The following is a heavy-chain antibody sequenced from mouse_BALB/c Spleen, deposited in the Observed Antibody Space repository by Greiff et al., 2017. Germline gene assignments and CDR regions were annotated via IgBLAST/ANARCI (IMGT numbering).Heavy chain of an antibody. CDR3: ARHMVTTGPLDY. CDR2: ISSGGGST. D-gene: IGHD2-1*01. V-gene: IGHV5-12-1*01. J-gene: IGHJ2*01. CDR1: GFTFSSYA. Sequence: EVKLVESGGGLVKPGGSLKLSCAASGFTFSSYAMSWVRQTPEKRLEWVAYISSGGGSTYYPDTVKGRFTISRDNAKNTLYLQMSSLKSEDTAMYYCARHMVTTGPLDYWGQGTTLTVSS.